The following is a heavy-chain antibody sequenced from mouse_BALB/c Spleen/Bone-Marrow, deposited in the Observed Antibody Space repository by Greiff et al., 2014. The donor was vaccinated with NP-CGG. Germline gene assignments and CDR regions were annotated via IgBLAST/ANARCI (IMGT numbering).Heavy chain of an antibody. CDR2: INPNNGGT. CDR3: ARSYDYDYAMDY. Sequence: EVQLQESGPELVKPGASVKISCKTSGYTFTEYTMHWVKQSHGKSLERIGGINPNNGGTSYNQKFKGKATLTVDKSSSTAYMELRSLTSEDSAVYYCARSYDYDYAMDYWGQGTSVTVSS. V-gene: IGHV1-18*01. CDR1: GYTFTEYT. D-gene: IGHD2-4*01. J-gene: IGHJ4*01.